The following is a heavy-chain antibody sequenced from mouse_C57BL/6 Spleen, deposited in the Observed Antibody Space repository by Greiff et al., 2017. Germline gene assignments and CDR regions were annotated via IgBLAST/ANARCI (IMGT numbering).Heavy chain of an antibody. CDR2: IHPNSGST. CDR3: ERGDGSYVGALGY. Sequence: VQLQQPGAELVKPGASVKLSCKASGYTFTSYWMHWVKQRPGQGLEWIGMIHPNSGSTNYNEKFKSKATLTVDKSSSTAYMQLSSLTSEDSAVYDGERGDGSYVGALGYWGQGTTVTVSS. CDR1: GYTFTSYW. V-gene: IGHV1-64*01. J-gene: IGHJ4*01. D-gene: IGHD2-3*01.